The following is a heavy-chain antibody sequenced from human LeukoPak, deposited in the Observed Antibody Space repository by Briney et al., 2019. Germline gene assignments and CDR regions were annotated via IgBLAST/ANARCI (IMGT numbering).Heavy chain of an antibody. D-gene: IGHD3-22*01. CDR2: ISGSGGST. CDR1: GCTFSSYA. Sequence: GGSLRLSCAASGCTFSSYAMSWVRQAPGKGREWVSAISGSGGSTYYADSVKGRFTISRDNSKNTLYLQMNSLRAEDTAVYSCAKAVYRDYYDSSGYPTDNWFAPWGQGTLVTVSS. CDR3: AKAVYRDYYDSSGYPTDNWFAP. J-gene: IGHJ5*02. V-gene: IGHV3-23*01.